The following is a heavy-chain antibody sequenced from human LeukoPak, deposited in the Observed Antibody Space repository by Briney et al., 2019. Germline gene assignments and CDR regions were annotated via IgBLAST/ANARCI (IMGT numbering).Heavy chain of an antibody. CDR2: IFPIFGTA. D-gene: IGHD6-13*01. CDR1: GGTFSSYA. CDR3: ARGSSSWYDPLLHH. Sequence: SVKVSCKASGGTFSSYAISWVRQAPGQGLEWMGRIFPIFGTANYAQKFQGRVTITTDESTSTAYMELSSLRSEDTAVYYCARGSSSWYDPLLHHWGQGTLVTVSS. J-gene: IGHJ1*01. V-gene: IGHV1-69*05.